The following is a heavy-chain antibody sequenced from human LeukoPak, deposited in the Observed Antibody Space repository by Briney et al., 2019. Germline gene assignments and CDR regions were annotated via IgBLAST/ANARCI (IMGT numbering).Heavy chain of an antibody. CDR3: AREGLYGDYEWSLDY. D-gene: IGHD4-17*01. CDR2: LYYSGST. J-gene: IGHJ4*02. Sequence: SETLSLTCTVSGGSVSSGSYYWSWIRQPPGKGLEWIRYLYYSGSTNYNPSLKSRVTISVDTSKNQFSLKLSSVTAADTAVYYCAREGLYGDYEWSLDYWGQGTLVTVSS. V-gene: IGHV4-61*01. CDR1: GGSVSSGSYY.